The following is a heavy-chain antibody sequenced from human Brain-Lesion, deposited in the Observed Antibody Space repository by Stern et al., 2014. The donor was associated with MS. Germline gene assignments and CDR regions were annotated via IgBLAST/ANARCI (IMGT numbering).Heavy chain of an antibody. V-gene: IGHV1-69*06. CDR3: AKDGPALVTNWFDP. D-gene: IGHD5-18*01. CDR2: IIPIFGSP. J-gene: IGHJ5*02. CDR1: GGTFGTYP. Sequence: VQLEESGPEVKKPGSSVQVSCKASGGTFGTYPITWLRQAPGQGLEWMGRIIPIFGSPNDAQKFQGRVTITADRSTTTVYMKLSSLKSDDAAVYYCAKDGPALVTNWFDPWGRGTLVTVSS.